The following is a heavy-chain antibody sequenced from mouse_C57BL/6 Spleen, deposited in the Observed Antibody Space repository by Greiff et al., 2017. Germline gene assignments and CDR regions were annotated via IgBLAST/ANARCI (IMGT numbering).Heavy chain of an antibody. CDR1: GYTFTSYD. D-gene: IGHD1-1*01. CDR3: TRGGVFITTVVEYFDG. Sequence: VQLQQSGPELVKPGASVKLSCKASGYTFTSYDINWVKQRPGQGLEWIGWIYPRDGSTKYKEKSKGKATLTVDTSYSTAYMKLHSLTSEDTAVYFGTRGGVFITTVVEYFDGWGQGTTLTVSS. V-gene: IGHV1-85*01. J-gene: IGHJ2*01. CDR2: IYPRDGST.